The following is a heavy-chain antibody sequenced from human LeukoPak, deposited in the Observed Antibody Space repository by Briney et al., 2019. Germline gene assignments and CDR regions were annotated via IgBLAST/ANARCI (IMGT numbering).Heavy chain of an antibody. Sequence: ASVKVSCKASGYTFTSYGISWVRQAPGQGLEWMGWISAYNGNTNYAQKFQGRVTMTEDTSTDTAYMELSSLRSEDTAVYYCATVPTKDDVLLWFGELLFTPNWFDPWGQGTLVTVSS. CDR2: ISAYNGNT. CDR1: GYTFTSYG. V-gene: IGHV1-18*01. CDR3: ATVPTKDDVLLWFGELLFTPNWFDP. D-gene: IGHD3-10*01. J-gene: IGHJ5*02.